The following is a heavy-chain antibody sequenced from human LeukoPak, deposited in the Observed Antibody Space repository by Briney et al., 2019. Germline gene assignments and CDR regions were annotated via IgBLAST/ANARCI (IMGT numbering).Heavy chain of an antibody. Sequence: GGSLRLSCAASGFTFSSYSMNWVRQAPGKGLEWVSYISSSSSTIYYADSVKGRFTISRDNAKNSLYLQMNSLRAEDTAVYYCARGGGVAGLDYWGQGTLVTVSS. CDR3: ARGGGVAGLDY. J-gene: IGHJ4*02. D-gene: IGHD6-19*01. CDR2: ISSSSSTI. CDR1: GFTFSSYS. V-gene: IGHV3-48*01.